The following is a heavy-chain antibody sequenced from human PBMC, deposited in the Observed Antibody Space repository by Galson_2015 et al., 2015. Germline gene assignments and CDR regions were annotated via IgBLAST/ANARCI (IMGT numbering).Heavy chain of an antibody. CDR1: GYTFTGYY. CDR2: INPNSGGI. V-gene: IGHV1-2*06. Sequence: SVKVSCKASGYTFTGYYMHWVRQAPGQGLEWMGRINPNSGGINYAQKFQGRVTMTRDTSISTAYMELSRLRSDDTAVYYCARGDTVTTLDYWGQGTLVTVSS. CDR3: ARGDTVTTLDY. J-gene: IGHJ4*02. D-gene: IGHD4-17*01.